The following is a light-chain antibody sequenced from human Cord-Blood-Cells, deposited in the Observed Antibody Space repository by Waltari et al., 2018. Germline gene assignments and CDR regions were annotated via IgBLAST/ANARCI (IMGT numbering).Light chain of an antibody. Sequence: QSALTQPASVSGSPRQSITISCPGTSSDARGYISVSWYQQQPGQAPKLMIYEVSNRPSGVSNRFSGSKSGNTASLTISGLQAEDEADYYCSSYTSSSSWVFGGGTKLTVL. J-gene: IGLJ3*02. CDR3: SSYTSSSSWV. CDR2: EVS. V-gene: IGLV2-14*01. CDR1: SSDARGYIS.